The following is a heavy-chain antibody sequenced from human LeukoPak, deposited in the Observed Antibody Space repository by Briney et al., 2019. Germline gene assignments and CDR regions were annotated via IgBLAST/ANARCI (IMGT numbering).Heavy chain of an antibody. J-gene: IGHJ4*02. Sequence: SGPTLVNPPQTLTLTCTFSGFSLSTSGVGVGWIRQPPGKALEWLALIYWNDDKRYSPSLKSRLTITKDTSKNQVVLTMTNMDPVDTATYYCARTVRRDGYKQVDYWGQGTLVTVSS. CDR3: ARTVRRDGYKQVDY. V-gene: IGHV2-5*01. CDR1: GFSLSTSGVG. CDR2: IYWNDDK. D-gene: IGHD5-24*01.